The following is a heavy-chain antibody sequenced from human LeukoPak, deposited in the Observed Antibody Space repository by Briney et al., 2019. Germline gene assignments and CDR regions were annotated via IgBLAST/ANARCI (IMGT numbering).Heavy chain of an antibody. CDR2: IYYSGST. J-gene: IGHJ4*02. CDR3: ARDPGYYEFDY. V-gene: IGHV4-59*01. CDR1: GGSISSYY. D-gene: IGHD3-22*01. Sequence: SETLSLTCTVSGGSISSYYWSWIRQPPGKGLEWIGYIYYSGSTNYNPSLKSRVTISVDTSKNQFSLKLSSVTAADTAVYYCARDPGYYEFDYWGQGTLVTVSS.